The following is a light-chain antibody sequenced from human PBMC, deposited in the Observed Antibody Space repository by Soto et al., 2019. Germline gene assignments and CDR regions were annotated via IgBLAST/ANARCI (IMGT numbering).Light chain of an antibody. V-gene: IGLV1-44*01. CDR1: SSNIGDNT. Sequence: QSVLTQPPSASGTPGQRVTISCSGSSSNIGDNTVNWCQQLPGTAPKLLIYSNNQRPSGVPDRFSGSKSGTSASLAISGLRSEDEADYYCAAWDDSLNGHVVFGGGTKLTVL. CDR2: SNN. J-gene: IGLJ2*01. CDR3: AAWDDSLNGHVV.